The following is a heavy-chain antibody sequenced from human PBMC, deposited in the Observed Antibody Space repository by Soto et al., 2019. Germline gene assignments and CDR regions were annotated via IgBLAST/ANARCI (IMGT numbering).Heavy chain of an antibody. Sequence: QLQLQESGSGLVKPSQTLSLTCAVSGGSISSGGYSWSWIRQPPGKGLEWIGYIYHSGSTYYNPSLKSRVTIPVDRSKNQFSRKLSSVTAADTAVYYCASSHAGAHITAAVHWGQGTLVTVSS. CDR3: ASSHAGAHITAAVH. J-gene: IGHJ4*02. D-gene: IGHD6-13*01. CDR1: GGSISSGGYS. V-gene: IGHV4-30-2*01. CDR2: IYHSGST.